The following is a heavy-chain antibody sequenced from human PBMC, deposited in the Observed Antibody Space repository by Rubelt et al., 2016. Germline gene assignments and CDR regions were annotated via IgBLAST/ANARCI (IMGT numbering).Heavy chain of an antibody. Sequence: VQLQQWGAGLLKPSETLSLTCAVYGGSFSGYYWSWIRQPPGKGLEWIGEINHSGSTNYNPSLKSRVTISVDTSTNQFSLKLSSVTAADTAVYYCARAQRIRLLMVYAPTFDYWGQGTLVTVSS. CDR1: GGSFSGYY. V-gene: IGHV4-34*01. CDR2: INHSGST. CDR3: ARAQRIRLLMVYAPTFDY. D-gene: IGHD2-8*01. J-gene: IGHJ4*02.